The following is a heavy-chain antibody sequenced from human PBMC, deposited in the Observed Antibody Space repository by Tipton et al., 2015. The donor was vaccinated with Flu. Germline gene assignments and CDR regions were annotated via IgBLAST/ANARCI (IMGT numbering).Heavy chain of an antibody. J-gene: IGHJ4*02. CDR1: GGSISSGSYY. CDR3: ARAGWLLPFDY. Sequence: TLSLTYTVSGGSISSGSYYWSWIRQPAGKGLEWIGRIYTSGSTNYNPSLKSRVTISVDTSKNQFSLKLSSVTAADTAVHYCARAGWLLPFDYWGQGTLVTVSS. D-gene: IGHD3-22*01. V-gene: IGHV4-61*02. CDR2: IYTSGST.